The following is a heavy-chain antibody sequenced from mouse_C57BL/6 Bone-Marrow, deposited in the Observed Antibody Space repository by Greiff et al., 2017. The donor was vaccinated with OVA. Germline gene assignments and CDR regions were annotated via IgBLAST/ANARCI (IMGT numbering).Heavy chain of an antibody. CDR1: GFNIKNTY. V-gene: IGHV14-3*01. J-gene: IGHJ4*01. CDR2: IDPANGNT. Sequence: VHVKQSVAELVRPGASVKLSCTASGFNIKNTYMHWVKQRPEQGLEWIGRIDPANGNTKYAPKFQGKATITADTSSNTAYLQLSSLTSEDTAIYYCARPGDYDVGYYAMDYWGQGTSVTVSS. CDR3: ARPGDYDVGYYAMDY. D-gene: IGHD2-4*01.